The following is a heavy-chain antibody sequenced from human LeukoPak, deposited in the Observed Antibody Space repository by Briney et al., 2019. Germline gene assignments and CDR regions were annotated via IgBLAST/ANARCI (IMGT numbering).Heavy chain of an antibody. CDR2: IGRSSTHI. CDR1: GFISTNYT. D-gene: IGHD6-19*01. V-gene: IGHV3-21*01. Sequence: GGSLRLCCAASGFISTNYTILWVRQAPGRALEWVSCIGRSSTHIYYADSLKGLFTTSRDSGKNSIFLQIKSLTAEDTAVYYCARDGYSSGWDFDYWGQGTLVTLSS. CDR3: ARDGYSSGWDFDY. J-gene: IGHJ4*02.